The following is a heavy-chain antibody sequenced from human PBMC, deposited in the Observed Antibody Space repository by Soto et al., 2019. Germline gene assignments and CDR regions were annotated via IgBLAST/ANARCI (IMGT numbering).Heavy chain of an antibody. V-gene: IGHV3-30-3*01. CDR3: ARDGRTGTTLPHGGLDQ. CDR2: ISYDGSTK. D-gene: IGHD3-10*01. Sequence: GGALRLPFEPLGFPFRSYAIHWVRQAPGKGLEWVAIISYDGSTKSYTDSVKGRFTISRDNSNNTLYLQMNRLRSEDTAIYYCARDGRTGTTLPHGGLDQWGQGTLVTVSS. J-gene: IGHJ4*02. CDR1: GFPFRSYA.